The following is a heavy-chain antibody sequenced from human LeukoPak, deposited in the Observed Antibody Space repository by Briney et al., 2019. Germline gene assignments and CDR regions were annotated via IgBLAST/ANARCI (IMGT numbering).Heavy chain of an antibody. J-gene: IGHJ4*02. D-gene: IGHD2-15*01. CDR1: GFTFSRYA. CDR2: ISGSGGST. Sequence: GGSLRLSCAASGFTFSRYAMSWVRQAPGKGLEWVSAISGSGGSTYYADSVKGRFTISRDNSKNTLYLQMNSLRAEDTAVYYCAKDLSDLLLLYFDYWGQGTLVTVSS. V-gene: IGHV3-23*01. CDR3: AKDLSDLLLLYFDY.